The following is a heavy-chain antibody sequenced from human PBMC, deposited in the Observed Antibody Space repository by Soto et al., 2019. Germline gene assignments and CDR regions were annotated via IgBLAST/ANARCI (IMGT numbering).Heavy chain of an antibody. Sequence: QLQLVQSGAEVERPGASVRVSCKAYGYPFSKYGISWIRQAPGQGLEWMGWIKPDNGDTNYAQKFQGRVTMTTDTSSNTADMELRSLRSDDMSVYYCATSYESGFDPWGQGTLVSVSS. V-gene: IGHV1-18*03. CDR3: ATSYESGFDP. CDR2: IKPDNGDT. D-gene: IGHD5-12*01. J-gene: IGHJ5*02. CDR1: GYPFSKYG.